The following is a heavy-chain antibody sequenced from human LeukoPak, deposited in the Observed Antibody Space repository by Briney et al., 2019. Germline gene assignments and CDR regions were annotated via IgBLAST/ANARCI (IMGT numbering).Heavy chain of an antibody. D-gene: IGHD3-22*01. V-gene: IGHV1-3*01. CDR2: INAGNGNT. J-gene: IGHJ3*02. CDR3: ARGAYYYDSSGYSPDDAFDI. CDR1: GYTFTSYA. Sequence: ASVKVSCKASGYTFTSYAMHWVRQAPGQRLEWMGWINAGNGNTKYSQKLQGRVTMTTDTSTSTAYMELRNLRSDDTAVYYCARGAYYYDSSGYSPDDAFDIWGQGTMVTVSS.